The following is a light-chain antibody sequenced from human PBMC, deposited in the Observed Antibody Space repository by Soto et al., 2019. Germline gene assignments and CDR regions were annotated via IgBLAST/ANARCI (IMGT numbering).Light chain of an antibody. CDR1: KLGDKY. CDR2: QDS. V-gene: IGLV3-1*01. Sequence: SCELTQPPSVSVSPGQTASITCSGDKLGDKYACWYQQKPGQSPVLVIYQDSKRPSGIPERFSGSNSGNTATLTISGTQAMDEADYYCQAWDSSTAWVFGGGTKLTVL. J-gene: IGLJ2*01. CDR3: QAWDSSTAWV.